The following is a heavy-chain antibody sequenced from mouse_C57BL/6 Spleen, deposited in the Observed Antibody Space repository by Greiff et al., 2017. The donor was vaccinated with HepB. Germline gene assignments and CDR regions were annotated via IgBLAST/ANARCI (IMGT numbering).Heavy chain of an antibody. J-gene: IGHJ4*01. Sequence: EVQLQESGGGLVQPGGSLILSCAASGFTFTDYYMSWVRQPPGKALEWLGFIRNKANGYTTEYSASVKGRFTISRDNSQSILYLQMNALRAEDSATYYCASTLYDYEGDYWGQGTSVTVSS. CDR1: GFTFTDYY. CDR2: IRNKANGYTT. D-gene: IGHD2-4*01. V-gene: IGHV7-3*01. CDR3: ASTLYDYEGDY.